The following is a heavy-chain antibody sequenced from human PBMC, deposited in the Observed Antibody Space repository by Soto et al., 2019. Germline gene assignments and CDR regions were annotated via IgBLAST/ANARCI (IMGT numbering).Heavy chain of an antibody. CDR1: GDSLTKNW. V-gene: IGHV4-59*01. J-gene: IGHJ4*02. CDR2: LYYKEHT. Sequence: QVQLLESGPTQVKPSEILFLTLSVSGDSLTKNWGTWFRRSPGTAPELVGYLYYKEHTRYNPSLERLVNVSLDTPKNQISLELRSLSGADTDVYFCARGNLVYDSWGQGILVTVSS. CDR3: ARGNLVYDS. D-gene: IGHD3-16*01.